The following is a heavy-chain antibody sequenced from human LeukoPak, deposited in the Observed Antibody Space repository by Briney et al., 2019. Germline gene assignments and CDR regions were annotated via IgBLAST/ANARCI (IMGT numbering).Heavy chain of an antibody. D-gene: IGHD3-10*01. Sequence: SETLSLTCTVSGGSISSYYWSWIRQPPGKGLEWIGYIYYSGSTNYNPSLKSRVTISVDTSKNQFSLKLSSVTAADTAVYYCARERASVRGVPYYFDYWGQGTLVTVSS. CDR2: IYYSGST. V-gene: IGHV4-59*01. J-gene: IGHJ4*02. CDR1: GGSISSYY. CDR3: ARERASVRGVPYYFDY.